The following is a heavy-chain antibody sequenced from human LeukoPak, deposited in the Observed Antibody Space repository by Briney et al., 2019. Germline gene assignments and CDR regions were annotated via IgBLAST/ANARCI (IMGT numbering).Heavy chain of an antibody. Sequence: KASETLSLTCTVSGGSISSGDYYWSWIRQPPGKGLEWIGYIYYSGSTYYNPSLKSRVTISVDTSKNQFSLRLSSVTAADTAVYYCARLVGNPYYVSLWGQGTLVTVSS. CDR1: GGSISSGDYY. V-gene: IGHV4-30-4*08. J-gene: IGHJ4*02. CDR2: IYYSGST. CDR3: ARLVGNPYYVSL. D-gene: IGHD3-10*02.